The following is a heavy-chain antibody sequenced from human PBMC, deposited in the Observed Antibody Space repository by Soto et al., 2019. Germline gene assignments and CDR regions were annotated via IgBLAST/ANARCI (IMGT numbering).Heavy chain of an antibody. CDR1: GFTFSSYS. D-gene: IGHD3-3*01. CDR3: ARRRRFLEWLFPFDY. J-gene: IGHJ4*02. V-gene: IGHV3-48*02. Sequence: GGSLRLSCAASGFTFSSYSMNWVRQAPGKGLEWVSHISSSSSTIYYADSVKGRFTISRDNAKNSLYLQMNSLRDEDTAVYYCARRRRFLEWLFPFDYWGQGTLVTVSS. CDR2: ISSSSSTI.